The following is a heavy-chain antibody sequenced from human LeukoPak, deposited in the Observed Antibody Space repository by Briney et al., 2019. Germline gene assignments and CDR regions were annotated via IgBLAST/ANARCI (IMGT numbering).Heavy chain of an antibody. V-gene: IGHV1-58*01. J-gene: IGHJ5*02. CDR3: AAGVGATSGFDP. CDR2: IVVGSGNT. Sequence: SVKVSCKASGFTFTSSAVQWVRQARGQRLEWIGWIVVGSGNTNYAQKFQERVTITRDMSTSTAYMELSSLRSEDTAVYYCAAGVGATSGFDPWGQGTLVTVSS. CDR1: GFTFTSSA. D-gene: IGHD1-26*01.